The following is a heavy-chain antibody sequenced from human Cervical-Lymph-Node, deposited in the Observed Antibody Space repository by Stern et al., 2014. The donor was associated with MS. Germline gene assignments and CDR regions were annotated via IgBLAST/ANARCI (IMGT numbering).Heavy chain of an antibody. J-gene: IGHJ4*02. Sequence: QLQLQESGPGLVKPSETLSLTCTVSGGSISSSSYYWGWIRQPPGKGLEGLGSIYYGGSTYYNPSPKRRITLSVSTPTNPFSLSVSSVTAADTAVYYCAREKSYFDYWGQGTLVTVSS. V-gene: IGHV4-39*02. CDR1: GGSISSSSYY. CDR2: IYYGGST. CDR3: AREKSYFDY.